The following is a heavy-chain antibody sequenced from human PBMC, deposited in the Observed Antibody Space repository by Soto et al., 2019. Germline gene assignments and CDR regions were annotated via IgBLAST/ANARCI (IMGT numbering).Heavy chain of an antibody. CDR3: TRHVGCGYSYGPSLFDY. CDR2: IRSKANSYAT. V-gene: IGHV3-73*01. D-gene: IGHD5-18*01. CDR1: GFTFSGSA. J-gene: IGHJ4*02. Sequence: GGSLRLSCAASGFTFSGSAMHWVRQASGKGLEWVGRIRSKANSYATAYAASVKGRFTISRDDSKNTAYLQMNSLKTEDTAVYYCTRHVGCGYSYGPSLFDYWGQGTLVTVSS.